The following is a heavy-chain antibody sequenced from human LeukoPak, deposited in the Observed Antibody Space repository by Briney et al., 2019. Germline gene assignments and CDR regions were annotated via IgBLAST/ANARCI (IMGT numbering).Heavy chain of an antibody. CDR2: ISGSGGST. J-gene: IGHJ4*02. CDR3: PTSAYDILTGYFDY. V-gene: IGHV3-23*01. D-gene: IGHD3-9*01. Sequence: GGSLRLSCAAAGFTFSSYGMSWVRQAPGKGLEWVSAISGSGGSTYYADSVKGRFTISRDNSKNTLYLQMNSLRAEDTAVYYCPTSAYDILTGYFDYWGQGTLVTVSS. CDR1: GFTFSSYG.